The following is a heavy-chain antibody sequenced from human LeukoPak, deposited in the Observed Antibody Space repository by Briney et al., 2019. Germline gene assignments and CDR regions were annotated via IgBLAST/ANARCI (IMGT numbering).Heavy chain of an antibody. Sequence: GGSLRLSCAASGFTFSSYVMTWVRQAPGKGPEWVAVISHDGSNKYYADSVKGRFTISRDNSKNTLYLQMNSLRAEDTAVYYCARDSTTGDKAFDIWGQGTMVTVSS. J-gene: IGHJ3*02. D-gene: IGHD7-27*01. CDR1: GFTFSSYV. CDR3: ARDSTTGDKAFDI. V-gene: IGHV3-30-3*01. CDR2: ISHDGSNK.